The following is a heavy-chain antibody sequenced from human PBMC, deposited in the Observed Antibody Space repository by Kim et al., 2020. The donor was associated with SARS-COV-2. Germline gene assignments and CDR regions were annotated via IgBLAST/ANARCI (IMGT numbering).Heavy chain of an antibody. CDR1: GGSFSGYY. D-gene: IGHD3-10*01. J-gene: IGHJ2*01. CDR3: AKTTMVRGFDL. V-gene: IGHV4-34*01. Sequence: SETLSLTCAVYGGSFSGYYWSWIRQPPGKGLEWIGEINHSGSTNYNPSLKSRVTISVDTSKNQFSLKLSSVTAADTAVYYCAKTTMVRGFDLWGRGTLVTVSS. CDR2: INHSGST.